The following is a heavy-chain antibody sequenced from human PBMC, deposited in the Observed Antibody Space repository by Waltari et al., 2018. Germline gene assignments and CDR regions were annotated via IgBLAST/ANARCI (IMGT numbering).Heavy chain of an antibody. D-gene: IGHD2-2*01. J-gene: IGHJ6*02. Sequence: EVQLVESGGGLVKPGGSLRLPCAASGCISSTADVNRVRQAPGKGLEWVSCISGGSSHIYYAESVRGRFTISRDNAQNSLYLQMNSLRVEDTAVYYCASRLPPARYNGLDFWGQGTTVTVSS. CDR3: ASRLPPARYNGLDF. V-gene: IGHV3-21*01. CDR2: ISGGSSHI. CDR1: GCISSTAD.